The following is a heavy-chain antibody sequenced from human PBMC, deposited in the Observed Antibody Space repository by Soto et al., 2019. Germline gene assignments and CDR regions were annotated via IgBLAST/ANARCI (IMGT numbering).Heavy chain of an antibody. CDR2: MYHSGRT. CDR1: GYSMKTGYY. Sequence: PSETLSLTCDVSGYSMKTGYYWGWIRQPPGKGLEWIGSMYHSGRTYNNPSLKSRVTISIDTSKNQLSLRLSSMTAADTALYYCVRDGGATLDYWGQGTRVTVSS. CDR3: VRDGGATLDY. V-gene: IGHV4-38-2*02. J-gene: IGHJ4*02. D-gene: IGHD1-26*01.